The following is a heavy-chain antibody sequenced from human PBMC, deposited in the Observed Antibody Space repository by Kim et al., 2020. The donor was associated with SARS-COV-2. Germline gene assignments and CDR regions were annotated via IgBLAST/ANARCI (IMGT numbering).Heavy chain of an antibody. J-gene: IGHJ4*02. D-gene: IGHD6-13*01. V-gene: IGHV3-73*01. Sequence: GGSLRLSCAASGFTFSGSAMHWVRQASGKGLEWVGRIRSKANSYATAYAASVKGRFTISRDDSKNTAYLQMNSLKTEDTAVYYCNVIAAAGTGFGEKFDYWGQGTLVTVSS. CDR1: GFTFSGSA. CDR3: NVIAAAGTGFGEKFDY. CDR2: IRSKANSYAT.